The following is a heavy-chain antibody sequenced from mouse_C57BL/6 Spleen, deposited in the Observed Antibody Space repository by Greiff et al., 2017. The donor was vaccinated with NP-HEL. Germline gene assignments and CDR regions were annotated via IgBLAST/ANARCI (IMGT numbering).Heavy chain of an antibody. Sequence: QVQLQQSGAELVRPGASVTLSCKASGYTFTDYEMHWVKQTPVHGLEWIGAIDPETGGTAYNQKFKGKAILTADKSSSTAYMELRSLTSEDSAVYNCKRRGGTTEVPQYSYARDYGGKETSAPVPS. CDR2: IDPETGGT. V-gene: IGHV1-15*01. J-gene: IGHJ4*01. CDR3: KRRGGTTEVPQYSYARDY. CDR1: GYTFTDYE. D-gene: IGHD1-1*01.